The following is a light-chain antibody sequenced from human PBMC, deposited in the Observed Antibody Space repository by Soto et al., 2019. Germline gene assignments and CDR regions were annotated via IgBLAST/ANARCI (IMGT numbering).Light chain of an antibody. CDR2: GAS. CDR3: ARYNSVPNT. CDR1: QGISSY. J-gene: IGKJ3*01. V-gene: IGKV1-27*01. Sequence: DIQMTQSPSSLSASVGDRVTITCRASQGISSYLAWYQQKPGKVPKLLIYGASTLHSGVPSQFSGSGSGTSFTLTINSLQPEDVATYYCARYNSVPNTFGPGTKVDIK.